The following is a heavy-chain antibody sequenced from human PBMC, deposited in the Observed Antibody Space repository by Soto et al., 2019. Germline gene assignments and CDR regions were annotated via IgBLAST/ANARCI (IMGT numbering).Heavy chain of an antibody. D-gene: IGHD3-9*01. CDR3: ARAHYDILTGYSLNWFDP. J-gene: IGHJ5*02. Sequence: ASVKVSCKASGYTFTSYAMHWVRQAPGLRLEWMGWINAGDGNTKYSQKFQGRVTITRDTSASTAYMELSSLRSEDTAVYYCARAHYDILTGYSLNWFDPWGQGTLVTVSS. CDR2: INAGDGNT. CDR1: GYTFTSYA. V-gene: IGHV1-3*01.